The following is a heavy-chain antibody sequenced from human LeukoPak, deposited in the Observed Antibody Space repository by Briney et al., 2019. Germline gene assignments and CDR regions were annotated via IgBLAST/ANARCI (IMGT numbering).Heavy chain of an antibody. J-gene: IGHJ4*02. CDR2: IYYSGST. V-gene: IGHV4-39*01. D-gene: IGHD3-22*01. Sequence: SETLSLTCTVSGGSISSSSYYWGWIRQPPGKGLEGIGSIYYSGSTYYNPSLKSRVTIPVDTSKNQFSLKLSSVTAADTAVYYCARQWVDYYDRFDYWGQGTLVTVSS. CDR3: ARQWVDYYDRFDY. CDR1: GGSISSSSYY.